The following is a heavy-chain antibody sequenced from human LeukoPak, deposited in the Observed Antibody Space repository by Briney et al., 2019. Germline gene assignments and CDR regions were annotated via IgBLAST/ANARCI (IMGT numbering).Heavy chain of an antibody. CDR1: GDSISSDKW. D-gene: IGHD7-27*01. Sequence: KTSETLSLTCAVSGDSISSDKWWSWVRQPPGKGLEYIGEFHQSVNTYYNPSLKSRVTISVDTSKNQFSLKLSSVTAADTAVYYCARETGEYAFDIWGQGTMVTVSS. V-gene: IGHV4-4*02. CDR3: ARETGEYAFDI. CDR2: FHQSVNT. J-gene: IGHJ3*02.